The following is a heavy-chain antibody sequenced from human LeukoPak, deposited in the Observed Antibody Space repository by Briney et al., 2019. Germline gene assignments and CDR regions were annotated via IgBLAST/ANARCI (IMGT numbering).Heavy chain of an antibody. D-gene: IGHD4-17*01. V-gene: IGHV3-11*06. Sequence: GGSLRLSCAASGFTFSDYYMSWIRQAPGKGLEWVSYISSSSSYTNYADSMKGRFTISRDNAKNSLYLQMNSLRAEDTAVYYCARVQGLTTVTTVDYWGQGTLVTVSS. CDR1: GFTFSDYY. CDR3: ARVQGLTTVTTVDY. J-gene: IGHJ4*02. CDR2: ISSSSSYT.